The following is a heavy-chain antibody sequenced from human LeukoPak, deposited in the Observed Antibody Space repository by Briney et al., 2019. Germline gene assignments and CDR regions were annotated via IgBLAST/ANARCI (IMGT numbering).Heavy chain of an antibody. CDR1: GFTFSNYW. J-gene: IGHJ1*01. V-gene: IGHV3-7*05. CDR2: IKHDGSEK. D-gene: IGHD4-17*01. CDR3: ATYGDHALLDLQH. Sequence: GGSLRLSCAASGFTFSNYWMSWVSQAPGKGLELLANIKHDGSEKYYVDSVKGRFTISRDNAKKSLFLQMNNLRAEDTAVYYCATYGDHALLDLQHWGQGTLVTVSS.